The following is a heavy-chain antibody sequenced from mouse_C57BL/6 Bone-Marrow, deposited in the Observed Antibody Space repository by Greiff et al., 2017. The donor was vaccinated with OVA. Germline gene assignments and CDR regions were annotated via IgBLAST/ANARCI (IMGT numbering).Heavy chain of an antibody. J-gene: IGHJ3*01. Sequence: EVQRVESGGGLVKPGGSLKLSCAASGFTFSSYAMSWVRQTPEKRLEWVATISDGGSYTYYPDNVKGRFTISRDNAKNHLYLQMSHLKSEDTAMYYCARHLGWCAYWGQGTLVTVSA. D-gene: IGHD3-3*01. CDR3: ARHLGWCAY. CDR1: GFTFSSYA. CDR2: ISDGGSYT. V-gene: IGHV5-4*01.